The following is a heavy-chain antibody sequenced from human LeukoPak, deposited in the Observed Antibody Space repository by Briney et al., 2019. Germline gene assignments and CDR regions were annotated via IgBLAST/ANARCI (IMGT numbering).Heavy chain of an antibody. J-gene: IGHJ4*02. D-gene: IGHD1-26*01. V-gene: IGHV1-2*02. CDR3: ARDLGGAAYGMFDY. CDR1: GYTFTGYY. Sequence: GASVKVSCKASGYTFTGYYMHWVRQAPGQGLEWMGWINPNSGGTNYAQKFQGRVTMTRDTSISTAYMELSRLRSDDTAVYYCARDLGGAAYGMFDYWGQGTLVTVSS. CDR2: INPNSGGT.